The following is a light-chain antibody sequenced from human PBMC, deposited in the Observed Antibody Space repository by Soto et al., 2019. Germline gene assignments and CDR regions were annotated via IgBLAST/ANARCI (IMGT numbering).Light chain of an antibody. J-gene: IGKJ2*01. CDR2: WAS. CDR1: QSILFNSNNKNY. V-gene: IGKV4-1*01. Sequence: DIVMTQSPDSLAVSPGERATINCKSSQSILFNSNNKNYLAWYQRKPGQPPKLLIYWASTRESGVPDRFSGSGSGTDFTLTISSLQAEDVAAYYCQQYFTSPYTFGQGTKLEIK. CDR3: QQYFTSPYT.